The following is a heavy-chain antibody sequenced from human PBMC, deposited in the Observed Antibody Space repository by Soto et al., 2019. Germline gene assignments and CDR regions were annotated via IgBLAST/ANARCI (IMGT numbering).Heavy chain of an antibody. J-gene: IGHJ6*02. CDR1: GFTFSSYA. CDR2: ISYDGSNK. Sequence: GGSLRLSCAASGFTFSSYAMHWVRQAPGKGLEWVAVISYDGSNKYYADSVKGRFTISRDNSKNTLYLQMNSLRAEDTAVYYCARAAADNYYYYGMDVWGQGTTVTVSS. D-gene: IGHD6-13*01. CDR3: ARAAADNYYYYGMDV. V-gene: IGHV3-30-3*01.